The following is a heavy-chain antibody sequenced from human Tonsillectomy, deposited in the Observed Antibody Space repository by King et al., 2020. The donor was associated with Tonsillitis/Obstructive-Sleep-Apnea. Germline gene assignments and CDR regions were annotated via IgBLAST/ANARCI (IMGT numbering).Heavy chain of an antibody. D-gene: IGHD6-13*01. CDR2: ISGSGGST. J-gene: IGHJ6*03. CDR1: GFTFSSYA. CDR3: AKDWGAAAGTYYYYMDV. V-gene: IGHV3-23*04. Sequence: VQLVESGGGLVQPGGSLRLSCAASGFTFSSYAMSWVRQAPGKGLEWGSAISGSGGSTYYADSVKGRFTISRDNSKNTLYLQMNNLRVEDTAVYYCAKDWGAAAGTYYYYMDVWGKGTTVTVSS.